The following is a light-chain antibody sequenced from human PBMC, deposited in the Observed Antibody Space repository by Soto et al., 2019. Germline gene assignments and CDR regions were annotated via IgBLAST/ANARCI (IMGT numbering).Light chain of an antibody. J-gene: IGLJ1*01. V-gene: IGLV2-23*02. CDR1: NNDVGSYDL. CDR3: CSNAGRPDF. CDR2: DVN. Sequence: QSALTQPASVSGSPGQSITISCTGTNNDVGSYDLVSWYQQHPGKAPKVMIYDVNKRPSGVPDRFSGSKSGNTASLTISDPRAEDEADYYCCSNAGRPDFFGTGTKLTVL.